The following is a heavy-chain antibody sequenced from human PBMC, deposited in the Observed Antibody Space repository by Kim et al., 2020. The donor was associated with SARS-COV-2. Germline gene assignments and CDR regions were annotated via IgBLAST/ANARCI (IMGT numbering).Heavy chain of an antibody. J-gene: IGHJ6*02. Sequence: GGSLRLSCAASGFTFSSYGMHWVRQAPGKGLEWVAVISYDGSNKYYADSVKGRFTISRDNSKNTLYLQMNSLRAEDTAVYYCAKDTSHPGGLYYYYYGMDVWGQGTTVTVSS. CDR1: GFTFSSYG. D-gene: IGHD1-26*01. CDR3: AKDTSHPGGLYYYYYGMDV. CDR2: ISYDGSNK. V-gene: IGHV3-30*18.